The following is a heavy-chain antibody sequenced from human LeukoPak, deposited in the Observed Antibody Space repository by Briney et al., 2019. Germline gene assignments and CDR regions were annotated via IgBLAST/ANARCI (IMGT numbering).Heavy chain of an antibody. Sequence: GASVKVSCKASGYTFTGYYMHWVRQAPGQGLEWMGRINPNSGGTNYAQKFQGRVTMTRDTSISTAYMELSRLGSDDTAVYYCARAKPGGLRYFDDWGQGTLVTVSS. V-gene: IGHV1-2*06. CDR1: GYTFTGYY. CDR2: INPNSGGT. CDR3: ARAKPGGLRYFDD. J-gene: IGHJ4*02. D-gene: IGHD3-9*01.